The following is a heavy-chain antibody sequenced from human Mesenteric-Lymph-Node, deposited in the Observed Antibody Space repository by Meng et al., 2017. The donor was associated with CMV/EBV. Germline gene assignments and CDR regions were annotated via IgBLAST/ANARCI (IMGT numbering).Heavy chain of an antibody. D-gene: IGHD2-21*02. CDR2: INHGGTT. J-gene: IGHJ5*02. V-gene: IGHV4-34*01. Sequence: VCGACVSGRCWRGGRPPREEGQGWVGNINHGGTTDYTPSHKSRITISVDTSTHQLSLKLSSVTAADTAVYYCARGRVVPAVPIWNHWGQGTLVTVSS. CDR1: GACVSGRC. CDR3: ARGRVVPAVPIWNH.